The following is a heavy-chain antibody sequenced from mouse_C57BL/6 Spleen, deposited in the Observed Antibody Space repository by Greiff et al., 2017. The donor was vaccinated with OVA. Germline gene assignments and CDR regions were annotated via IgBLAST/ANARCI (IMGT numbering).Heavy chain of an antibody. J-gene: IGHJ2*01. Sequence: DVQLQESGPGLAKPSQSLSITCSVSGYSITSDSWNWIRKFPGNSLEYMGYISYSGSTSYNTSLKIRISISRDTAKNQYYRQLNSVTTEYTATCYCSRWRTCYFDYWGQGTTLTVSS. V-gene: IGHV3-8*01. CDR3: SRWRTCYFDY. CDR2: ISYSGST. CDR1: GYSITSDS.